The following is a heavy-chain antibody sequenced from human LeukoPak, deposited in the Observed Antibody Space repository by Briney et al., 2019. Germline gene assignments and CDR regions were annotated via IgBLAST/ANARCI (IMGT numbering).Heavy chain of an antibody. CDR3: ARRDYGEYGWGFFDS. J-gene: IGHJ4*02. D-gene: IGHD4-17*01. CDR2: IYYSGST. CDR1: GGSINNYY. V-gene: IGHV4-59*08. Sequence: SETLSLTGTGSGGSINNYYWSWIRQPPGKGLEWIGYIYYSGSTNYNPSLRSRVTISVDTSKNQFALKLSSVTAADTAIYYCARRDYGEYGWGFFDSWGQGALVTVSS.